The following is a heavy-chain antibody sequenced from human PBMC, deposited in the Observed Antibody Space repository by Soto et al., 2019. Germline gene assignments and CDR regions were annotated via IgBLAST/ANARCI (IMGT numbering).Heavy chain of an antibody. D-gene: IGHD2-21*01. J-gene: IGHJ4*02. CDR1: GGSISSGGYY. Sequence: QVQLQESGPGLVKPSQTLSLTCTVSGGSISSGGYYWSWIRQHPGKGLEWIGYIYYSGSTYYNPSLKTQVTISEATSHNHSSLKLSSVTAAVTAVYYGARGVIHWGQGTLVTVSS. CDR2: IYYSGST. CDR3: ARGVIH. V-gene: IGHV4-31*01.